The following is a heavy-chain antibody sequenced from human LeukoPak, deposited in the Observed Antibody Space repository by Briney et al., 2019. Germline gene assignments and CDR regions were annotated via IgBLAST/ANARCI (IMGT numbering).Heavy chain of an antibody. CDR2: INHSGNT. D-gene: IGHD3-16*02. CDR3: ARGLRFIQGPGYYYMDV. Sequence: PSETLSLTCAVYGGSFNAYYWTWIRQTPGKGLEWIGEINHSGNTNYNPSLESRVTISADTPKNQFPPNLGSVTAADTAIYYCARGLRFIQGPGYYYMDVWGKGTTVTVSS. J-gene: IGHJ6*03. V-gene: IGHV4-34*01. CDR1: GGSFNAYY.